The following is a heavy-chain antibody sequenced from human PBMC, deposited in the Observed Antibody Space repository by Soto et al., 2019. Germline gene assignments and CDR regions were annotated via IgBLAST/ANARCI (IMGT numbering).Heavy chain of an antibody. V-gene: IGHV3-74*01. CDR3: VRERADYSYYWSDP. CDR1: GFNFSRYG. Sequence: EVQLVESGGDLVQPGGSLRLSGAAAGFNFSRYGMHWVRQSPGKGLIWVSRINTDGTTTTYADLVKGRFTISRDNAKNTLFLQMNSLRVEHTAVSFCVRERADYSYYWSDPWGQGTLVTVSS. D-gene: IGHD3-10*01. CDR2: INTDGTTT. J-gene: IGHJ5*02.